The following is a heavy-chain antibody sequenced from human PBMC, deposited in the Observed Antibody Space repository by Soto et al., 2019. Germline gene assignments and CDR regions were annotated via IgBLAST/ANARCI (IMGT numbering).Heavy chain of an antibody. V-gene: IGHV3-23*01. D-gene: IGHD4-17*01. J-gene: IGHJ1*01. Sequence: EVQLLESGGGLVQPGGSLRLSCAASGFTFSSNAMSWVRQAPGKGLEWVSGISGSGGSKYYADSVKGRFTISRDNSKNTLYLQMNSLGADDTAVYYCAKGDRDYEYFQHWGQGTLVTVSS. CDR2: ISGSGGSK. CDR3: AKGDRDYEYFQH. CDR1: GFTFSSNA.